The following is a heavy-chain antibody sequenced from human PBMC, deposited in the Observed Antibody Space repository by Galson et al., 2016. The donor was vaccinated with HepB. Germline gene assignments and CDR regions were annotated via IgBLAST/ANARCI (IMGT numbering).Heavy chain of an antibody. CDR2: ISWDGGDT. V-gene: IGHV3-43D*03. Sequence: SLRLSCAASGFTFDDYAMHWVRQAPGKGLEWVSLISWDGGDTSYVDSVKGRFSISRDNSKNSLYLQMNSLRAEDTALYYCAKDEGNGWPDYWGQGTLVIVSS. CDR1: GFTFDDYA. J-gene: IGHJ4*02. CDR3: AKDEGNGWPDY. D-gene: IGHD6-19*01.